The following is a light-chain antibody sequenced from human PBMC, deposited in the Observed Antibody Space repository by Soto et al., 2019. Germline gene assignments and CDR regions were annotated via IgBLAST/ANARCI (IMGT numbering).Light chain of an antibody. CDR3: GTWYSSLSAGLYV. CDR1: SSNIGNNY. Sequence: QSVLTQPPSVSAAPGQTVTISCSGSSSNIGNNYVSWYQQLPGTAPKLLIYENNKRPSGIPDRFSGSKSGTSATLGITGLQTGDEADYYCGTWYSSLSAGLYVFGTGTKLTVL. J-gene: IGLJ1*01. CDR2: ENN. V-gene: IGLV1-51*02.